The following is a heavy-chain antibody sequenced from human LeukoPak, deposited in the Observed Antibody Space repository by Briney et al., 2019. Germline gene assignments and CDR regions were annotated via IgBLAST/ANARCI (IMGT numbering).Heavy chain of an antibody. CDR2: IYYSGST. V-gene: IGHV4-59*01. Sequence: SETLSLTCTVSGGSISSYYWSWIRQPPGKGLEWIGYIYYSGSTNHNPSLKSRVTISVDTSKNQFSLKLSSVTAADTAVYYCATTNMVRGGTLEDWGQGTLVTVSS. J-gene: IGHJ4*02. CDR3: ATTNMVRGGTLED. CDR1: GGSISSYY. D-gene: IGHD3-10*01.